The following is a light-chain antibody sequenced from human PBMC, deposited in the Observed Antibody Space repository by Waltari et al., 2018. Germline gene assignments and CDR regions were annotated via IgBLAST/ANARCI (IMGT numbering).Light chain of an antibody. CDR2: AVS. CDR3: MQGIHAWT. CDR1: QCLLHSDGKTY. V-gene: IGKV2-29*02. Sequence: DIVLPQTPLSLSVTPAQPSSISCKSSQCLLHSDGKTYLYWYLQKPGQSPQLLIYAVSSRFSGVPDRFSGSGSGTDFTLKISRVEAEDVGVYYCMQGIHAWTFGQGTKVEIK. J-gene: IGKJ1*01.